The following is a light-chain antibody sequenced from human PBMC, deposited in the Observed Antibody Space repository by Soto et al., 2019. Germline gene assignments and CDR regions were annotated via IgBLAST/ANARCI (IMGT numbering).Light chain of an antibody. J-gene: IGKJ4*01. CDR1: QSISSSY. Sequence: EIALTQSPGTLSLSPGERATLSCRASQSISSSYLAWYQKTPGQAPRLLIYGASSRATGIPDRFSGSGSGTDFTLTISRLQPEDCAVYYCQQYDNWPLTFGEGTKVEIK. V-gene: IGKV3-20*01. CDR3: QQYDNWPLT. CDR2: GAS.